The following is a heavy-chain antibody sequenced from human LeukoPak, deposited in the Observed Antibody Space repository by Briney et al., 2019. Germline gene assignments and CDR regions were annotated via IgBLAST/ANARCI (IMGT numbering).Heavy chain of an antibody. D-gene: IGHD3-22*01. CDR3: ARGATYYYDSSGYYPTYDY. J-gene: IGHJ4*02. CDR1: GYTFTSYG. V-gene: IGHV1-18*01. CDR2: ISAYNGNT. Sequence: ASVKVSCKASGYTFTSYGISWVRQAPGQGLEWMGWISAYNGNTNYAQKLQGRVTMTTDTSTSTAYMELRSLRSDDTAVYYCARGATYYYDSSGYYPTYDYWGQGTLATVSS.